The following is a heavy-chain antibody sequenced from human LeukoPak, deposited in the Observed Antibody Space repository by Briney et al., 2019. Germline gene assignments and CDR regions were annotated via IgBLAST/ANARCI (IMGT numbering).Heavy chain of an antibody. V-gene: IGHV4-34*01. CDR2: INHSGGT. CDR3: AREGFGSGSYYDAFDI. J-gene: IGHJ3*02. D-gene: IGHD1-26*01. CDR1: GGSFSGYS. Sequence: KPSETLSLTCAVYGGSFSGYSWNWIRQPPVKGLEWIGEINHSGGTNYNPSLKSRVTISVDTSKKQFSLKLSSVTAADTAVYYCAREGFGSGSYYDAFDIWGQGTMVTVSS.